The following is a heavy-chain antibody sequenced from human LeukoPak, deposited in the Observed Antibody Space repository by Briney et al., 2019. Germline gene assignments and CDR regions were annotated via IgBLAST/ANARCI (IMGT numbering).Heavy chain of an antibody. CDR1: GFTFSGYR. V-gene: IGHV3-21*01. Sequence: GGSLRLSCAASGFTFSGYRMNGVGQAPGKGREWVSSISSRSGYKNYADSVKGGFTISRENAKNSLYLQMSSLRAEETAVYYCARARFGEGGYYFDYWGQGTLVTVSS. CDR3: ARARFGEGGYYFDY. CDR2: ISSRSGYK. J-gene: IGHJ4*02. D-gene: IGHD3-10*01.